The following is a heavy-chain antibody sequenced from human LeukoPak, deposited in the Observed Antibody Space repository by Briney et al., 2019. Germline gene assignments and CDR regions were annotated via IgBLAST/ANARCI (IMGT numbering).Heavy chain of an antibody. CDR1: GFTFSDYW. V-gene: IGHV3-7*03. D-gene: IGHD6-6*01. J-gene: IGHJ4*02. Sequence: GGSLRLSCAASGFTFSDYWMSWVRQAPGKGLEWVANIKQDGSEKYYVDSVKGRLTISRDNAKNSLYLQMNSLRADDTAMYYCAKKSSSWQYYFDYWGQGTLVTVSS. CDR2: IKQDGSEK. CDR3: AKKSSSWQYYFDY.